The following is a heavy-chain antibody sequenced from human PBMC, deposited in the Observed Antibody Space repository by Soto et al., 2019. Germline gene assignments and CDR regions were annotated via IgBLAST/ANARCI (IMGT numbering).Heavy chain of an antibody. CDR3: ARLYPRITFFGVADKDY. CDR2: IDPSDSYT. CDR1: GYSLTSYW. D-gene: IGHD3-3*01. V-gene: IGHV5-10-1*03. J-gene: IGHJ4*02. Sequence: EVQLGQSGAEVKKAGESLRISCKGSGYSLTSYWISWVRQMPGKGLEWMGRIDPSDSYTNYSPSFQGHVTISADKSISTAYLQWSSLKASDTAMYYCARLYPRITFFGVADKDYWGQGTLVTVSS.